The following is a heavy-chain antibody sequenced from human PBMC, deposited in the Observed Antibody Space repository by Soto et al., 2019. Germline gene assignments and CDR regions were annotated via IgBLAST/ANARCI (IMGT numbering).Heavy chain of an antibody. J-gene: IGHJ3*02. CDR2: IYYSGST. Sequence: SETLSLTCTVSGGSISSYYWSWIRQPPGKGLEWIGYIYYSGSTNYNPSLKSRVAISVDTSKNQFSLKLSSVTAADTAVYYCARVGRAGDAFDIWGQGTMVTVSS. D-gene: IGHD2-15*01. V-gene: IGHV4-59*01. CDR1: GGSISSYY. CDR3: ARVGRAGDAFDI.